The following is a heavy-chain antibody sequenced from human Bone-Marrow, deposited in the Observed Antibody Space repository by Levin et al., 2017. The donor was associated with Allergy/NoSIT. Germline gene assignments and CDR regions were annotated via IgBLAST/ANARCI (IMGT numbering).Heavy chain of an antibody. CDR1: GFTFNNYA. D-gene: IGHD1-14*01. CDR3: AKIGAWDNLDSPDVDY. CDR2: ISWNSDTI. Sequence: GGSLRLSCAASGFTFNNYAMHWVRQPPGKGLEWVSSISWNSDTIAYADSVEGRFTISRDNAKNSLYLQMNSLRPEDTAFYYCAKIGAWDNLDSPDVDYWGQGSLVTVSS. J-gene: IGHJ4*02. V-gene: IGHV3-9*01.